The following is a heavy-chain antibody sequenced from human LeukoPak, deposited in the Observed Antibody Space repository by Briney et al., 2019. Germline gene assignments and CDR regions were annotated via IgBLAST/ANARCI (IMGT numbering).Heavy chain of an antibody. CDR3: ARLVRDLIRGYYYYYMDV. Sequence: SQTLSLTCTVSGGSISSGGYYWGWIRQPPGKGLEWIGRMYYSGSTNYNPSLKSRVTISVDTSKNQFSLKLSSVTAADTAVYYCARLVRDLIRGYYYYYMDVWGKGTTVTVSS. V-gene: IGHV4-39*01. CDR2: MYYSGST. CDR1: GGSISSGGYY. D-gene: IGHD3-16*01. J-gene: IGHJ6*03.